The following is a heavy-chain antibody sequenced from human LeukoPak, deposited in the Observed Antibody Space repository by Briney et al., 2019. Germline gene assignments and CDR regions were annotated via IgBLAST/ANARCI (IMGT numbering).Heavy chain of an antibody. V-gene: IGHV4-31*03. D-gene: IGHD3-22*01. J-gene: IGHJ4*02. CDR3: ARGIWYYYDSSGYLDY. CDR1: GGSISSGGYY. CDR2: IYYSGST. Sequence: SETLSLTCTVSGGSISSGGYYWSWIRQHPGKGLEWIGYIYYSGSTYYNPSLKSRVTISVGTSKNQFSLKLSSVTAADTAVYYCARGIWYYYDSSGYLDYWGQGTLVTVSS.